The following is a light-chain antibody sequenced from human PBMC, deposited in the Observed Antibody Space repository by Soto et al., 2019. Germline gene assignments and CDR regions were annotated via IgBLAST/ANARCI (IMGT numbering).Light chain of an antibody. J-gene: IGKJ4*01. Sequence: EIVLTQSACTLSLSAGERATLSWRASQSVSNNYLAWYQQKPGQAPRLLIYGASNRAADIPDRFSGSGYGTDFTLTISRLETEDFAVYYCQQYGSSPGTFGGGTKVDIK. CDR2: GAS. CDR1: QSVSNNY. V-gene: IGKV3-20*01. CDR3: QQYGSSPGT.